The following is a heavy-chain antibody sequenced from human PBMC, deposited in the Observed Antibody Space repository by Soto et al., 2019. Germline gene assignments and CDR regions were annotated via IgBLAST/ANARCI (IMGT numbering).Heavy chain of an antibody. V-gene: IGHV3-7*01. CDR1: RFTFSTYW. CDR2: IHQDGNEK. Sequence: GGSLRHSCAASRFTFSTYWMTWVRLTPGKGLEWVANIHQDGNEKYYMDSVKGRFTISRDNAKNSLYLQMTSLRAEDTAVYYCAGGNALDVWGQGTTVTVSS. J-gene: IGHJ6*02. CDR3: AGGNALDV.